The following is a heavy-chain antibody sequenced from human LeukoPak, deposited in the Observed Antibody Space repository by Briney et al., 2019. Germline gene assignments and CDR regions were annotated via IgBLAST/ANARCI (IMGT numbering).Heavy chain of an antibody. V-gene: IGHV3-48*03. D-gene: IGHD1-26*01. CDR2: ISSSGNTI. CDR3: ARDPYSGSYGDYYYYYMDV. J-gene: IGHJ6*03. CDR1: GFTFSSYE. Sequence: GRSLRLSCAASGFTFSSYEMNWVRQAPGKGLDWVSYISSSGNTIYYADSVKGRFTISRDNAKNSLYLQMNSLRPEDTAVYYCARDPYSGSYGDYYYYYMDVWGKGTTVTISS.